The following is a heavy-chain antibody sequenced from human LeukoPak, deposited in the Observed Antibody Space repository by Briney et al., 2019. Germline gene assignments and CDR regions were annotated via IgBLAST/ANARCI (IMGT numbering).Heavy chain of an antibody. D-gene: IGHD1-26*01. CDR2: IYYSGST. V-gene: IGHV4-59*01. J-gene: IGHJ4*02. CDR3: ARAGGTYQQYYFDY. Sequence: PSETLSLTCSVSGGAIISYYWSWIRQPPGKGLEWIGYIYYSGSTNYNPSLKSRVTISVDTSKNRFSLKLSSVTAADTAVYYCARAGGTYQQYYFDYWGQGALVTVSS. CDR1: GGAIISYY.